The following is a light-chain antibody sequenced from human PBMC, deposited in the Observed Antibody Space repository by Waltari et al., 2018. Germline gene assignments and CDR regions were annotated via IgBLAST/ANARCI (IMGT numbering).Light chain of an antibody. V-gene: IGLV3-21*02. CDR3: QVWDSSSDHSPWV. CDR2: EDS. CDR1: NIGSKS. Sequence: SYVLTQPPSVSVAPGQTARLTCGGNNIGSKSVHWYQQTPGQAPVLVVYEDSDRPSGIPERFSGSNSGNTATLTISRVEAGDEADYYCQVWDSSSDHSPWVFGGGTKLTVL. J-gene: IGLJ3*02.